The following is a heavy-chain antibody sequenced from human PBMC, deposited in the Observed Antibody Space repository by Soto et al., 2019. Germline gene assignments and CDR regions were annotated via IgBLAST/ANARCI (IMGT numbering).Heavy chain of an antibody. V-gene: IGHV1-69*01. Sequence: QVPLVQSGAEVKKPGSSVKVSCKASGGTFSSYAISWVRQAPGQGLEWMGGIIPIFGTANYAQKFQGRVTITADESTSTAYMELSSLRSEDTAVYYCADSSREVVTNYYYYGMDVWGQGTTVTVSS. J-gene: IGHJ6*02. CDR3: ADSSREVVTNYYYYGMDV. CDR2: IIPIFGTA. D-gene: IGHD1-26*01. CDR1: GGTFSSYA.